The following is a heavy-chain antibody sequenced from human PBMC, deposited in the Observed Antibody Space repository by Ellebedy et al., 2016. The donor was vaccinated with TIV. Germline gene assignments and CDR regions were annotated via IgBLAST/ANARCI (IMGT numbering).Heavy chain of an antibody. CDR3: ARETGLREGVDY. CDR2: IYSGGST. J-gene: IGHJ4*02. Sequence: GESLKISCAASGFTFSSYAMSWVRQAPGKGLEWVSVIYSGGSTYYADSVKGRFTISRDNSKNTLYLQMNSLRAEDTAVYYCARETGLREGVDYWGQGTLVTVSS. V-gene: IGHV3-53*01. CDR1: GFTFSSYA. D-gene: IGHD4-17*01.